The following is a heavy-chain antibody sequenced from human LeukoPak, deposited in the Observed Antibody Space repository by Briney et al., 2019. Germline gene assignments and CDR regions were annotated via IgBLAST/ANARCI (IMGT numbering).Heavy chain of an antibody. J-gene: IGHJ4*02. V-gene: IGHV4-34*01. CDR1: GGSFSGYY. D-gene: IGHD6-19*01. CDR3: AKGTSSGWYYFDY. Sequence: PSETLSLTCAVYGGSFSGYYWSRIRQPPGKGLEWIGEINHSGSTNYNPSLKSRVTISVDTSKDQFSLKLDSVTAADTAVYYCAKGTSSGWYYFDYWGQGTLVTVSS. CDR2: INHSGST.